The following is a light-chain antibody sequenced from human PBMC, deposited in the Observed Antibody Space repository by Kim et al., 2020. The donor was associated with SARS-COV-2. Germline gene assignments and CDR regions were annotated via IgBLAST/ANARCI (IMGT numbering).Light chain of an antibody. CDR1: KLGDKY. CDR3: QAWDSSTYV. J-gene: IGLJ1*01. V-gene: IGLV3-1*01. Sequence: VSPGQTASITCSGDKLGDKYACWYQQKPGQSPVLVIYQDSKRPSGIPERFSGSNSGNTATLTISGTQAMDEANYYCQAWDSSTYVFGTGTKVTVL. CDR2: QDS.